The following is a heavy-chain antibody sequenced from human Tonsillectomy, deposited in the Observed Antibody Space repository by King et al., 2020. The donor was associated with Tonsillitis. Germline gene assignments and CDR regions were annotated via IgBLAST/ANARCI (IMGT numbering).Heavy chain of an antibody. CDR1: GFTFDDHA. CDR3: AKRGLRGSGSYYNALFDF. J-gene: IGHJ4*02. CDR2: ISWNSDSI. Sequence: QLVQSGGGLVQPGRSLRLSCAASGFTFDDHAMHWVRQAPGKGLEWVSGISWNSDSIGYADSVKGRFTISRDNAKNSLYLQMNSLTAEDTALYYCAKRGLRGSGSYYNALFDFCGQGTLVTVSS. D-gene: IGHD3-10*01. V-gene: IGHV3-9*01.